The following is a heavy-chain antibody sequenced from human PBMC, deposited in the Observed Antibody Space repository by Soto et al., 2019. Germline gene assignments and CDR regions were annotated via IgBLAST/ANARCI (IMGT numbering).Heavy chain of an antibody. CDR2: MNPNSGNT. V-gene: IGHV1-8*01. D-gene: IGHD4-17*01. Sequence: WAHQATGQGLEWMGWMNPNSGNTGYAQKFQGRVTMTRNTSISTAYMELSSLRSEDTAVYYCARTLYGDNVDYWGQGTLVTVSS. CDR3: ARTLYGDNVDY. J-gene: IGHJ4*02.